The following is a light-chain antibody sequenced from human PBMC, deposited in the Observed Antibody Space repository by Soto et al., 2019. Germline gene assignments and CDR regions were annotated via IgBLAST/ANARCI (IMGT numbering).Light chain of an antibody. CDR1: QSVRSN. Sequence: IVLTQSPGTLSLSPGERATLSCRASQSVRSNLAWYQQKPGQAPRLLIYGASSRATGIPDRFSGSGSGTDFTLTISRLEPEDFAVYYCQQYGSSPGTFGQGTKVDIK. V-gene: IGKV3-20*01. CDR2: GAS. CDR3: QQYGSSPGT. J-gene: IGKJ1*01.